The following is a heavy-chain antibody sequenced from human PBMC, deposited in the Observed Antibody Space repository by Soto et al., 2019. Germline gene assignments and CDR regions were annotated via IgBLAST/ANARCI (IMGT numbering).Heavy chain of an antibody. CDR3: AREGRGKKAGYNGLVSLGY. CDR2: IIPIFNST. J-gene: IGHJ4*02. CDR1: GSRFSNYV. D-gene: IGHD2-2*02. V-gene: IGHV1-69*06. Sequence: SVKVSCKVSGSRFSNYVISWVRQAPGHGLEWLGRIIPIFNSTKYAQSFQGRVTITADKSTSTASLELSSLRSDDTAVHYCAREGRGKKAGYNGLVSLGYWGQGTLVTVSS.